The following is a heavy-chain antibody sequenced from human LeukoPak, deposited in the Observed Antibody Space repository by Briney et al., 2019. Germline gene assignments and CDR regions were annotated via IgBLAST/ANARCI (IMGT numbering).Heavy chain of an antibody. V-gene: IGHV3-15*01. J-gene: IGHJ4*02. Sequence: GGSLRLSRAASGFTFSNAWMSWVRQAPGKGLEWVGRIKSKTDGGTTDYAAPVKGRFTISRDDSKNTPYLQMTSLKTEDTAVYYCTQEYYDFWSGYYTPDYWDQGTLVTVSS. CDR2: IKSKTDGGTT. D-gene: IGHD3-3*01. CDR1: GFTFSNAW. CDR3: TQEYYDFWSGYYTPDY.